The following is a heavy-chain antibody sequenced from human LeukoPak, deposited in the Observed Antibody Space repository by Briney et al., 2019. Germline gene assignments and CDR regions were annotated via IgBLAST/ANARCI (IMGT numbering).Heavy chain of an antibody. D-gene: IGHD4-17*01. CDR1: GFTFSSYG. CDR3: ARDGPLYGDHFPRTYYHGMDV. J-gene: IGHJ6*02. Sequence: PGRSLRLSCAASGFTFSSYGMHWVRQAPGKGLEWVAVIWYDGSNKYYADSVKGRFTISRDNSKNTLYLQMNSLRAEATAVYYCARDGPLYGDHFPRTYYHGMDVWGQGATVTVSS. V-gene: IGHV3-33*01. CDR2: IWYDGSNK.